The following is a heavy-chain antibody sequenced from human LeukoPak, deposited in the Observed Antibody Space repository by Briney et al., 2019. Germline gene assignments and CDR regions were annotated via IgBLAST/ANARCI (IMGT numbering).Heavy chain of an antibody. D-gene: IGHD2-8*01. Sequence: GSSVKVSFKASGGTFSSYAISWVRQAPGQGLEWMGRIIPILGIANYAQKFQGRVTITADKSTSTAYMELSSLRSEDTAVYYCARGGRVLMVYGFDYWGQGTLVTVSS. CDR2: IIPILGIA. CDR1: GGTFSSYA. V-gene: IGHV1-69*04. J-gene: IGHJ4*02. CDR3: ARGGRVLMVYGFDY.